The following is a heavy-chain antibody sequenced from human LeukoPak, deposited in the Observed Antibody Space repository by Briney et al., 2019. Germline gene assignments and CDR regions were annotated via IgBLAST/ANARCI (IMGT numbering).Heavy chain of an antibody. D-gene: IGHD3-22*01. V-gene: IGHV3-21*01. Sequence: GGSLRLSCAASGFTFSSYSMNWVRQAPGKGLEWVSSISSSSSYIYYADSVKGRFTISRDNAKNSLYLQMNSLRAEDTAVYYCARDPTYYDSSGYYPHFDYWGQGTLVTVSS. CDR3: ARDPTYYDSSGYYPHFDY. CDR2: ISSSSSYI. CDR1: GFTFSSYS. J-gene: IGHJ4*02.